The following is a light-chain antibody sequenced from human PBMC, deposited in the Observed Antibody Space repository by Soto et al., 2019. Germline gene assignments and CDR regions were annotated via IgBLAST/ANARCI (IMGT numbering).Light chain of an antibody. J-gene: IGLJ3*02. V-gene: IGLV2-14*01. CDR3: SSYTSSSTRV. Sequence: QSALTQPASVSGSPGQSITISCTGTSSDVGGYNYVSWYQQHPGKAPKLMIYEVSNRHSGVSNRFSGSKSGNTASLNISGLQAEDEADYYCSSYTSSSTRVFGGGTKLTVL. CDR1: SSDVGGYNY. CDR2: EVS.